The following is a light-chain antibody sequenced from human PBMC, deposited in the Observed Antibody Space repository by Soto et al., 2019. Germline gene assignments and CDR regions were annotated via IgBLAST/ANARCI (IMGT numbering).Light chain of an antibody. J-gene: IGKJ4*01. Sequence: LSCWASPSIASHLAWYQQKHGQAPRLLIYGAFTRATGIPGRFSGSGSGTEFTLTISSLQSEDFAVYYCQHYTQWSLTFGGGTKVEIK. CDR3: QHYTQWSLT. CDR1: PSIASH. V-gene: IGKV3-15*01. CDR2: GAF.